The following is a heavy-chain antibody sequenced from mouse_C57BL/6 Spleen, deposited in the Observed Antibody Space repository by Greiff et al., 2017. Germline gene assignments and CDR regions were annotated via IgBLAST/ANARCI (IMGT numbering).Heavy chain of an antibody. CDR2: IYPRSGNT. D-gene: IGHD1-1*01. CDR1: GYTFTSYG. Sequence: VKLQQSGAELARPGASVKLSCKASGYTFTSYGISWVKQRTGQGLEWIGEIYPRSGNTYYNEKFKGKATLTADKSSSTAYMELRSLTSEDSAVYFCARSRDYYGSSYRWYFDVWGTGTTVTVSS. J-gene: IGHJ1*03. CDR3: ARSRDYYGSSYRWYFDV. V-gene: IGHV1-81*01.